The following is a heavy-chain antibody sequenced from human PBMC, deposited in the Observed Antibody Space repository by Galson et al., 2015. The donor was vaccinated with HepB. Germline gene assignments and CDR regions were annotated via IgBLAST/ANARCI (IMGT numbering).Heavy chain of an antibody. CDR1: GFTFSSYS. Sequence: SLRLSCAASGFTFSSYSMNWVRQAPGKGLEWVSSISSSSSYIYYADPVKGRFTISRDNAKNSLYLQMNSLRAEDTAVYYCARDSSGSYSLTPGYFDYWGQGTLVTVSS. V-gene: IGHV3-21*01. J-gene: IGHJ4*02. CDR2: ISSSSSYI. D-gene: IGHD3-10*01. CDR3: ARDSSGSYSLTPGYFDY.